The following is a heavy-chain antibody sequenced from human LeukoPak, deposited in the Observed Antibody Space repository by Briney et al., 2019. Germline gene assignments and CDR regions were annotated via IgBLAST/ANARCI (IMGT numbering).Heavy chain of an antibody. J-gene: IGHJ5*02. D-gene: IGHD6-13*01. CDR3: ARDLGIAAAGIYYWFDP. CDR1: GYSISSGYY. CDR2: IYHSGST. V-gene: IGHV4-38-2*02. Sequence: ETLSLTCTVSGYSISSGYYWGWIRQPPGKGLEWIGSIYHSGSTYYNPSLKSRVTISVDTSKNQFSLKLSSVTAADTAVYYCARDLGIAAAGIYYWFDPWGQGTLVTVSS.